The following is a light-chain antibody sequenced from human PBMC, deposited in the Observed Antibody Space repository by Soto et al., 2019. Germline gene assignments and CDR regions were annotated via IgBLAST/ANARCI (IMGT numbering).Light chain of an antibody. V-gene: IGKV3-15*01. CDR1: QSVATN. J-gene: IGKJ1*01. CDR2: GAS. Sequence: EAVLTQSPATLSVSPGERATLSCRARQSVATNLAWYQQRPGQAPRLLIYGASKRAIGLPARFSGSGSGTEFTLTITSLQSEDFAVYYCQQYNNWPQTFGQGTKVEIK. CDR3: QQYNNWPQT.